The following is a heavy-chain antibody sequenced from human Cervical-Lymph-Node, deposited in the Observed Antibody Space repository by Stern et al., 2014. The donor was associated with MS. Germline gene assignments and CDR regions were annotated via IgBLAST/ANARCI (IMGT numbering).Heavy chain of an antibody. D-gene: IGHD2-21*02. Sequence: QVQLVESGPGLVKPSETLSLTCTVSGVSVSNDGFYWGWVRQAPGKGLEWVGGISLNRRTYYKTSLKSRVIIPADTSSTQFPLHLPSVTAADTAVYYCARHDRIAPGTAIGDWGQGTRVTVSP. CDR2: ISLNRRT. V-gene: IGHV4-39*01. CDR1: GVSVSNDGFY. CDR3: ARHDRIAPGTAIGD. J-gene: IGHJ4*02.